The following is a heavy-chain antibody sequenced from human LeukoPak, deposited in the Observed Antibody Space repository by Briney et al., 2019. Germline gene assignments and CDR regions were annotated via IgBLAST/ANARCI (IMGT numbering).Heavy chain of an antibody. J-gene: IGHJ4*02. D-gene: IGHD2-21*02. Sequence: ASVKVSCKASGYTFTSYGISWVRQAPGQGLEWMGWISAYNGNTNYAQKLQGRVTMTTDTSTSTAYMELRSLRSDDTAVYYCARDPRQSCGGDCYVLDYWGQGTLVTVSS. CDR3: ARDPRQSCGGDCYVLDY. CDR2: ISAYNGNT. CDR1: GYTFTSYG. V-gene: IGHV1-18*01.